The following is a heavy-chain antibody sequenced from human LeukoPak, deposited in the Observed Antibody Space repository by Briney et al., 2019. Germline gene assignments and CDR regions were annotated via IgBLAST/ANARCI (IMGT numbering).Heavy chain of an antibody. CDR2: MNPNSGST. CDR1: GYTFTSHN. J-gene: IGHJ6*02. D-gene: IGHD3-10*02. Sequence: ASVKVSCKASGYTFTSHNINWVRQPTGQGLEWMGWMNPNSGSTGYAQKFQGRVSVTRDTSISTAYMELSSLRSEDTAVYYCARGPVEAVFGVSTEDWGQGTTVTVSS. CDR3: ARGPVEAVFGVSTED. V-gene: IGHV1-8*01.